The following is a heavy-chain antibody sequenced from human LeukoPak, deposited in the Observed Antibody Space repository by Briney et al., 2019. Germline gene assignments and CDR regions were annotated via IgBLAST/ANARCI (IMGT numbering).Heavy chain of an antibody. CDR1: GFTFSSYE. Sequence: PGGSLRLSCAASGFTFSSYEMTWVRQATGKGLERVSYICSSGLTIYYAASVRGRFTISRDNANNSLYLQMNSLRAEDTAVYYCARERVTTGGDAFDIWGQGTMVTVSS. CDR3: ARERVTTGGDAFDI. D-gene: IGHD4-17*01. J-gene: IGHJ3*02. CDR2: ICSSGLTI. V-gene: IGHV3-48*03.